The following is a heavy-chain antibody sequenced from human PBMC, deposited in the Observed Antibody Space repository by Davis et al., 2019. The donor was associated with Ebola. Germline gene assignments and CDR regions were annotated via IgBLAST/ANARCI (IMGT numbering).Heavy chain of an antibody. CDR1: GFTVSSNY. CDR2: IYSGGST. J-gene: IGHJ4*02. D-gene: IGHD5-12*01. CDR3: ATGRASGYDCFDY. Sequence: GGSLRLSCAASGFTVSSNYMSWVRQAPGKGLEWVSVIYSGGSTYYADSVKGRFTISRDNSKNTLYLQMNSLRAEDTAVYYCATGRASGYDCFDYWGQGTLVTVSS. V-gene: IGHV3-66*01.